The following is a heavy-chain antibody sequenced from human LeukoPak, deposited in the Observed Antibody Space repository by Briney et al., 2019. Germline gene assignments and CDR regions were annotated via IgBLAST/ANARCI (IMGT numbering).Heavy chain of an antibody. CDR1: GFTFSNYA. D-gene: IGHD5-24*01. Sequence: PGGSLRLSCAASGFTFSNYAMTWVRQAPGQGLEWVSAIDGYADNTYYADSVKGRFTISRDNSKNTLYLQMDSLRGDDTALYYCARDGSGYNFDYWGQGTLVTVSS. J-gene: IGHJ4*02. V-gene: IGHV3-23*01. CDR3: ARDGSGYNFDY. CDR2: IDGYADNT.